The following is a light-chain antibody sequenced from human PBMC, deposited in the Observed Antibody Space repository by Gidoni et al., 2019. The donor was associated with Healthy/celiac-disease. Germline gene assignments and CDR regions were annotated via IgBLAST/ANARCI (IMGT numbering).Light chain of an antibody. J-gene: IGLJ3*02. Sequence: SSELTQDSAVSVALGQTVRITCQGDSLRSYYASWYQQKPGQAPVLVIYGKNNRPSGIPDRVSGSSSGNTASLTITGAQAEDEADYYCNSRDSSGNHLNWVFGGGTKLTVL. V-gene: IGLV3-19*01. CDR2: GKN. CDR1: SLRSYY. CDR3: NSRDSSGNHLNWV.